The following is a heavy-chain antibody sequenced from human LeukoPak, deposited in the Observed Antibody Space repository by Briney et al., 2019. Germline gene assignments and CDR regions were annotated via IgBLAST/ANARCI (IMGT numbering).Heavy chain of an antibody. J-gene: IGHJ3*02. V-gene: IGHV4-61*01. D-gene: IGHD5-18*01. Sequence: SETLSLTCTVSGYSISSSYYWSWIRQPPGKGLEWIGYIYYSGSTNYNPSLKSRVTISVDTSKNQFSLKLSSVTAADTAVYYCARGGYSYDAFDIWGQGTMVTVSS. CDR1: GYSISSSYY. CDR2: IYYSGST. CDR3: ARGGYSYDAFDI.